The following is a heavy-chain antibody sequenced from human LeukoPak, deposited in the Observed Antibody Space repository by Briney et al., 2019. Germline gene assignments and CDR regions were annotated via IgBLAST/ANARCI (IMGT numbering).Heavy chain of an antibody. D-gene: IGHD3-22*01. Sequence: ASVKVSCKASGGTFSSYAISWVRQAPGQGLEWMGGIIPIFGTANYAQKLQGRVTITTDESTSTAYMELSSLRSEDTAVYYCARGVDLTYYDSSGSDAFDIWGQGTMVTVSS. CDR2: IIPIFGTA. J-gene: IGHJ3*02. CDR1: GGTFSSYA. CDR3: ARGVDLTYYDSSGSDAFDI. V-gene: IGHV1-69*05.